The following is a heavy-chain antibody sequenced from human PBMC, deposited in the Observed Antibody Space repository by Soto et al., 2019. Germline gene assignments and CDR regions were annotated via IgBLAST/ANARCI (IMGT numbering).Heavy chain of an antibody. Sequence: SEELRFTRTASGGSISSGDRSGSRQPPGKGLEWIGYIDYNGSTNYNPSLKSRVTITADTSTNQSYLQLRSVTAADTAVYYCARRELFRGVIVPQYHYDYWGQGTLVTVSS. CDR2: IDYNGST. V-gene: IGHV4-59*08. CDR1: GGSISSGD. CDR3: ARRELFRGVIVPQYHYDY. D-gene: IGHD3-16*02. J-gene: IGHJ4*02.